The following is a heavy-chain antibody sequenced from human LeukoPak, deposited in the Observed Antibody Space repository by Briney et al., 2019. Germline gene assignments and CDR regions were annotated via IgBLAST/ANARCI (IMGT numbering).Heavy chain of an antibody. Sequence: GGSLRLSCAASGFTFSSYAMSWVRQAPGKGLEWVSAISGSGGSTYYADSVKGRFTISRDNSKNTLYLQMNSLRAEDTAVYYCAKDERVHWYYYASSGYVFDYWGQGTLVTVSS. CDR3: AKDERVHWYYYASSGYVFDY. D-gene: IGHD3-22*01. CDR1: GFTFSSYA. V-gene: IGHV3-23*01. CDR2: ISGSGGST. J-gene: IGHJ4*02.